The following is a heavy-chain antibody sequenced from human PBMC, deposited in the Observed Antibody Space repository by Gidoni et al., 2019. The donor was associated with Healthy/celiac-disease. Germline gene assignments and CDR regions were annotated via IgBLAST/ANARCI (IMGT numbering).Heavy chain of an antibody. CDR1: GFAFSIEA. D-gene: IGHD6-6*01. Sequence: EVQLLESGGGLVQPGGSLRLSCAASGFAFSIEAMRWVRQAQGEGLEWVSAISGSGGSTYYADSVKGRFTISRDNSKNTLYLQMNSLRAEDTAVYYCAKPRRIAAHSYYYYGMDVWGQGTTVTVSS. CDR2: ISGSGGST. J-gene: IGHJ6*02. CDR3: AKPRRIAAHSYYYYGMDV. V-gene: IGHV3-23*01.